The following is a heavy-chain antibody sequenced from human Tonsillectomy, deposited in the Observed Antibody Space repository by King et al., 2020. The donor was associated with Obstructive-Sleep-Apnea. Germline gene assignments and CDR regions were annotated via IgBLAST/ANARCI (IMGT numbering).Heavy chain of an antibody. CDR2: ISGIGGST. V-gene: IGHV3-23*04. CDR1: GFTYSSYA. Sequence: VHLVESGGGLVQPGGSLRLSCAASGFTYSSYAMSWVRQAPGKGLEWVSGISGIGGSTYYAESVMGRFTISRDNSNNTLYLQMNSLRAEDTAVYYCAKDRKNIAVAGTDLWGQGTLVTVSS. CDR3: AKDRKNIAVAGTDL. J-gene: IGHJ4*02. D-gene: IGHD6-19*01.